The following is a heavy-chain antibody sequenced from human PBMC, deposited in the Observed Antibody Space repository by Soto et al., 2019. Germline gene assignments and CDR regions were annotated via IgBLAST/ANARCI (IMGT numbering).Heavy chain of an antibody. CDR3: AGTTSHQWYYMDV. CDR1: GDSVSSNSAA. Sequence: QVRLQESGPGLVKPSQTLSLTCAISGDSVSSNSAAWNWIRLSPSRGLEWLARTYYRSRWYNDYAVSVRSRISVNPDTSRNQFSPQLTSVTPEDTSVYYCAGTTSHQWYYMDVWGKGTTVTVSS. V-gene: IGHV6-1*01. J-gene: IGHJ6*03. D-gene: IGHD1-7*01. CDR2: TYYRSRWYN.